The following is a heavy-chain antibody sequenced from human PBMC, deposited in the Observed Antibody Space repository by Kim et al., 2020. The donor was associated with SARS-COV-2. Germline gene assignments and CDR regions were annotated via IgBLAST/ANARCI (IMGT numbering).Heavy chain of an antibody. Sequence: GGSLRLSCIASGFNFSDYYMTWIRQAPGKGLEGISYSSGSSTYINYADSGKGRFTISRDNAKNSLYLQMSSLRAEDTAVYYCARVRSVEWELSPWGQGTPVTVSS. V-gene: IGHV3-11*05. J-gene: IGHJ5*02. CDR3: ARVRSVEWELSP. D-gene: IGHD1-26*01. CDR2: SSGSSTYI. CDR1: GFNFSDYY.